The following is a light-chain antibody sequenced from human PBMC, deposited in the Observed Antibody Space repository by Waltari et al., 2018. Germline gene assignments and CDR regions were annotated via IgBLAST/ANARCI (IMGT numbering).Light chain of an antibody. V-gene: IGKV1-5*03. CDR1: ESINSW. CDR2: KAS. Sequence: DIHLTQSHSTLSASVGDSVTITCRASESINSWLAWYQEKPGKAPKLLIQKASNLESGVPSRFSGSGSGTEFILTISSLQADDFATYYCQQYRINPWTFGQGTKVEI. CDR3: QQYRINPWT. J-gene: IGKJ1*01.